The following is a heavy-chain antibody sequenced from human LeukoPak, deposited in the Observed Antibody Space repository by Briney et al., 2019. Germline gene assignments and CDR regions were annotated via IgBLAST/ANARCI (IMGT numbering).Heavy chain of an antibody. CDR3: ARRAIWFGELGY. J-gene: IGHJ4*02. CDR2: INHSGST. Sequence: SETLSLTCTVSGGSISSYYWSWIRQPPGKGLEWIGEINHSGSTNYNPSLKSRVTISVDTSKNQFSLKLSSVTAADTAVYYCARRAIWFGELGYWGQGTLVTVSS. V-gene: IGHV4-34*01. CDR1: GGSISSYY. D-gene: IGHD3-10*01.